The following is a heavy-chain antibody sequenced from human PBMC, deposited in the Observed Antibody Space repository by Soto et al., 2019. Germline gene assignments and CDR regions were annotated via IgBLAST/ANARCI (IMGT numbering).Heavy chain of an antibody. V-gene: IGHV4-39*01. J-gene: IGHJ4*01. D-gene: IGHD3-16*01. CDR1: GDSISISSYY. CDR2: MYYSGST. CDR3: AAMLIDGAKPDYYEY. Sequence: SETLSLTCTISGDSISISSYYWAWIRQPPGKGLEWIGSMYYSGSTYNNPSLKSRVTMSVDTPKKQFSLILSSVTAADTAVYYCAAMLIDGAKPDYYEYWDEGNLVTVSS.